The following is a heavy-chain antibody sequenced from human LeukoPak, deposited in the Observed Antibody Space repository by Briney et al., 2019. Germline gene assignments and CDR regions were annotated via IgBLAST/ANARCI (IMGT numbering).Heavy chain of an antibody. V-gene: IGHV4-61*08. CDR2: IYYSGST. D-gene: IGHD5-24*01. J-gene: IGHJ4*02. CDR3: ARGAGAGYNLQPFDY. Sequence: SETLSLTCTVSGVSISSGGYYWSWIRQPPGKGLEWIGYIYYSGSTKYNPSLKSRVSISVDTSKNQFSLKLSSVTAADTAVYYCARGAGAGYNLQPFDYWGQGTLVTVSS. CDR1: GVSISSGGYY.